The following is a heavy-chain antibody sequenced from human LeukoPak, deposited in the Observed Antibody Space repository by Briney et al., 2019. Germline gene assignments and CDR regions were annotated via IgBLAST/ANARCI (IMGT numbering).Heavy chain of an antibody. CDR3: ARFSVDDFWSGYYYGMDV. V-gene: IGHV7-4-1*02. CDR1: GYTFTSYA. Sequence: ASVKVSCKASGYTFTSYAMNWVRQAPGQGLEWMGWINTNTGNPTYARGFTGRFVFSLDTSVSTAYLQISSLKAEDTAVYYCARFSVDDFWSGYYYGMDVWGQGTTVTVSS. CDR2: INTNTGNP. D-gene: IGHD3-3*01. J-gene: IGHJ6*02.